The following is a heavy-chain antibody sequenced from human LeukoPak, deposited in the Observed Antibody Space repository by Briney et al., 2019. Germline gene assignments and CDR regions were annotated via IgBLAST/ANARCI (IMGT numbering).Heavy chain of an antibody. CDR3: ARDLAYYGDSNLSDY. D-gene: IGHD4-17*01. V-gene: IGHV3-30*02. J-gene: IGHJ4*02. CDR1: GFIFNTYG. Sequence: GGSLRLSCAASGFIFNTYGMHWVRQTPGKGLEWVAFIRYDGSDKFYGDSVKGRFTISRDNSKDTLYLQMNSLRAEDTAVYYCARDLAYYGDSNLSDYWGQGTLVTVSS. CDR2: IRYDGSDK.